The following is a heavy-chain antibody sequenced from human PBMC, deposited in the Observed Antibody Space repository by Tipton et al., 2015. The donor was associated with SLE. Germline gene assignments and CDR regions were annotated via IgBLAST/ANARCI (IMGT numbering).Heavy chain of an antibody. CDR1: GFTFSSYS. CDR2: ISSSSSYI. V-gene: IGHV3-21*01. CDR3: AREADRDYYYYGMDV. J-gene: IGHJ6*02. D-gene: IGHD2-15*01. Sequence: SLRLSCAASGFTFSSYSMNWVRQAPGKGLEWVSSISSSSSYIYYADSVKGRFTISRDNAKNSLYLQMNSLRAEDTAVYYCAREADRDYYYYGMDVWGQGTTVTVSS.